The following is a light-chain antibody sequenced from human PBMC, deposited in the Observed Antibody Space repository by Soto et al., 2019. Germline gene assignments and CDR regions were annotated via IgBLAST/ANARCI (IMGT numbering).Light chain of an antibody. CDR2: EVV. Sequence: QSALTQPPSASGSPGQSVTISCTGSKSDIGLYDFVSWYQHHPGKAPRLIIYEVVQRPSGVPDRFSGSKSGNTASLTVSGLQAEDEAEYFCKSYAGSNTYVFGTGTKLTVL. CDR3: KSYAGSNTYV. V-gene: IGLV2-8*01. J-gene: IGLJ1*01. CDR1: KSDIGLYDF.